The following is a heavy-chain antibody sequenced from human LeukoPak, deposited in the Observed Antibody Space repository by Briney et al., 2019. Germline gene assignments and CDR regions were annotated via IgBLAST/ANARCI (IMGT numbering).Heavy chain of an antibody. V-gene: IGHV1-69*06. CDR1: GGTFSSYA. CDR2: IIPIFGTA. J-gene: IGHJ6*03. CDR3: ATDYSNYAYYYYYMDV. Sequence: SVKVSCKASGGTFSSYAISWVRQAPGQGLEWMGGIIPIFGTANYAQKFQGRVTITADKSTSTANMELSSLRSEDTAVYYCATDYSNYAYYYYYMDVWGKGTTVTVSS. D-gene: IGHD4-11*01.